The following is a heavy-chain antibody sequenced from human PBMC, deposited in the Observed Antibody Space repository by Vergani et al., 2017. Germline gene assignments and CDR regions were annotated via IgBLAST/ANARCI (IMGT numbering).Heavy chain of an antibody. Sequence: QVQLVESGGGVVQPGRSLRLSCAASGFTFSSYGMHWVRQAPGKGLEWVAVIWYDGSNKYYADSVKGPFTISRDDSKNTLYLQMNSLRAEDTAVYYCATPKSYDCWSPQYYYYYYMDVWGKGTTVTVSS. CDR3: ATPKSYDCWSPQYYYYYYMDV. CDR2: IWYDGSNK. D-gene: IGHD3-3*01. V-gene: IGHV3-33*01. J-gene: IGHJ6*03. CDR1: GFTFSSYG.